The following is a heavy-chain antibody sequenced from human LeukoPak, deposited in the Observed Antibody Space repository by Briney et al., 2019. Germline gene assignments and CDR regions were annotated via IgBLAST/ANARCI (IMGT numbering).Heavy chain of an antibody. CDR1: GGTVRRFG. D-gene: IGHD1-26*01. Sequence: SVKVSCKASGGTVRRFGISWVRQAPGQGLEWMGGIIPIFGTTSYVQKFQGRVTMTRDMSTSTDYMELSSLRSEDTAIYYCARDNSVGDNAWWFDPWGQGTLVTVSS. CDR2: IIPIFGTT. V-gene: IGHV1-69*05. J-gene: IGHJ5*02. CDR3: ARDNSVGDNAWWFDP.